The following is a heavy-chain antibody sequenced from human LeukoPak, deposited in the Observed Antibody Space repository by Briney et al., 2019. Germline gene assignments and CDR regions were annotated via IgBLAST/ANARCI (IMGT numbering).Heavy chain of an antibody. CDR3: AKDRASWIQLGDAFDI. CDR1: GFTFSSYA. J-gene: IGHJ3*02. Sequence: GGSLRLSCAASGFTFSSYAMSWVRQAPGKGLEWVSGISGSGGSTYYADPVKGRFTISRDNSKNTLYLQMNSLRAEDTAVYYCAKDRASWIQLGDAFDIWGQGTMVTVSS. CDR2: ISGSGGST. D-gene: IGHD5-18*01. V-gene: IGHV3-23*01.